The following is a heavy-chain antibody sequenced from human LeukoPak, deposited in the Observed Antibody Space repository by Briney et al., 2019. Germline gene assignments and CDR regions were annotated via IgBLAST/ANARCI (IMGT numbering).Heavy chain of an antibody. J-gene: IGHJ5*02. D-gene: IGHD2-2*01. V-gene: IGHV4-39*07. CDR2: IYNSGST. CDR1: GDSISRSRHF. Sequence: SETLSLTCNVSGDSISRSRHFWAWIRQSPGRGLEWIGYIYNSGSTYYNPSLKSRVTISVDTSKNQFSLSLSSVTAADTAVYYCARWGTYASTSNWFDPWGQGTLVTVSS. CDR3: ARWGTYASTSNWFDP.